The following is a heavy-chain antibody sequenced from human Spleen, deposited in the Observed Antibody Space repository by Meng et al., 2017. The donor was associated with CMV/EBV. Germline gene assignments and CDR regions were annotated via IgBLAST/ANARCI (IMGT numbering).Heavy chain of an antibody. D-gene: IGHD3-22*01. J-gene: IGHJ4*02. Sequence: SCSASGFSFRSYSMNWVRQAPGKALEWVSSINFRTSYIYYADSVKGRFTVSRDIAENSLYLQMNSLRAEDTAVYYCARAGSHDSSYDHWGQGTLVTVSS. CDR1: GFSFRSYS. CDR3: ARAGSHDSSYDH. CDR2: INFRTSYI. V-gene: IGHV3-21*01.